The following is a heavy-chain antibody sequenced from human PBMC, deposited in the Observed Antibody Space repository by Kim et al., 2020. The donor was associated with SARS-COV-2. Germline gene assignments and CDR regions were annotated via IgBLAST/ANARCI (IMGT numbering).Heavy chain of an antibody. CDR2: RT. D-gene: IGHD4-17*01. J-gene: IGHJ4*02. Sequence: RTYYTPSRKSRFTISVDTSKNQFSLKLSSVTAADTAVYYCARAYYGDYDYWGQGTLVTVSS. V-gene: IGHV4-39*01. CDR3: ARAYYGDYDY.